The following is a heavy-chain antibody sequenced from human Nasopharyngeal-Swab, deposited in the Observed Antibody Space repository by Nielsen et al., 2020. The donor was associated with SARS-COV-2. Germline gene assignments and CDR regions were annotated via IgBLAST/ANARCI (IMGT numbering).Heavy chain of an antibody. D-gene: IGHD6-19*01. CDR2: ISGSGGST. J-gene: IGHJ4*02. Sequence: GESLKISCAASGFPFSSYAMSWVRQAPGKGLEWVSAISGSGGSTYYADSVKGRFTISRDNSKNTLYLQMNSLRAEDTAVYYCAKDPSAVAGTGWDYWGQGTLVTVSS. CDR1: GFPFSSYA. CDR3: AKDPSAVAGTGWDY. V-gene: IGHV3-23*01.